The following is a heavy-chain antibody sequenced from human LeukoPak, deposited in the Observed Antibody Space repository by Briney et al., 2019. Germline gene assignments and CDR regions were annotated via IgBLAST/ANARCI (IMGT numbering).Heavy chain of an antibody. V-gene: IGHV3-23*01. Sequence: PGGSLRLSCAASGYTFSNYAMNWVRQAPGRGLEWVSAISDSGGSTYYADSVKGRFTISRDNSKNTLYLQMNSLRAEDTAVYYCAKDLAGSGSYSFDYWGQGTLVTVSS. CDR2: ISDSGGST. CDR1: GYTFSNYA. J-gene: IGHJ4*02. CDR3: AKDLAGSGSYSFDY. D-gene: IGHD1-26*01.